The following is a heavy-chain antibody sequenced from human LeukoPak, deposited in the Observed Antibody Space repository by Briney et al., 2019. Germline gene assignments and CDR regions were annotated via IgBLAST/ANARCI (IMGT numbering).Heavy chain of an antibody. J-gene: IGHJ6*03. V-gene: IGHV1-2*02. CDR2: INPNSGGT. CDR3: ARGGYHYDILTGYYPTGYYYMDV. CDR1: GYTFTGYY. Sequence: GASVKVSCKASGYTFTGYYMHWVRQAPGQGLEWMGWINPNSGGTNYAQKFQGRVTMTRDTSISTAYMELSSLRSEDTAVYYCARGGYHYDILTGYYPTGYYYMDVWGKGTTVTVSS. D-gene: IGHD3-9*01.